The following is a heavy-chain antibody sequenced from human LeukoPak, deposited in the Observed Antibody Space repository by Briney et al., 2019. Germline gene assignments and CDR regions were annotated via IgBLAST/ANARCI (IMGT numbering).Heavy chain of an antibody. CDR2: IYYSGST. CDR1: GGSVSSGSYY. V-gene: IGHV4-61*01. J-gene: IGHJ3*02. D-gene: IGHD2-2*01. CDR3: ARDGGYCSSTSCNDAIDI. Sequence: SETLSLTCTVSGGSVSSGSYYWSWIRQPPGKGLEWIGYIYYSGSTNYNPSLKSRVTISVDTSKNQFSLKLSSVTAADTAVYYCARDGGYCSSTSCNDAIDIWGQGTMVTVSS.